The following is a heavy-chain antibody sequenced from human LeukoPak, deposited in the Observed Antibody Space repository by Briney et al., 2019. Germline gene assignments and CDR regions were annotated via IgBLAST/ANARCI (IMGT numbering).Heavy chain of an antibody. D-gene: IGHD1-26*01. CDR3: ASMWEGGY. CDR1: GFTFSSYW. V-gene: IGHV3-7*01. CDR2: IKQDGSEK. J-gene: IGHJ4*02. Sequence: GGSLRLSCAASGFTFSSYWMSWVRQAPGKGLEWVATIKQDGSEKYYGDSVKGRFTISRDNAQSSLFLQMNSLRDEDAAVYFCASMWEGGYWGQGTLVTVSS.